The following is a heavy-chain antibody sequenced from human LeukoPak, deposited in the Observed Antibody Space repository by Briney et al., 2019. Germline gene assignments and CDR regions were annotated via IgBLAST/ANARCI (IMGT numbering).Heavy chain of an antibody. Sequence: SETLSLTCTVSGGSISSYYWSWIRQPPGKGLEWIGYIYYSGSTYYNPSLKSRVTISVDTSKNQFSLKLSSVTAADTAVYYCARRLPYSNSYFDYWGQGTLVTVSS. CDR2: IYYSGST. CDR3: ARRLPYSNSYFDY. J-gene: IGHJ4*02. D-gene: IGHD4-11*01. V-gene: IGHV4-59*04. CDR1: GGSISSYY.